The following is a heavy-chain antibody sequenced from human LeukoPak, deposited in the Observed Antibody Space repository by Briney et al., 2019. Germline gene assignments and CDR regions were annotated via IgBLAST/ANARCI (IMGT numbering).Heavy chain of an antibody. Sequence: SETLSLTCTVSGGSISSYYWSWIRQPPGKGLEWIGYIYYSGSTYYNPSLKSRVTISVDTSKNQFSLKLSSVTAADTAVYYCARDDFKQQLVRAYWGQGTLVTVSS. CDR3: ARDDFKQQLVRAY. V-gene: IGHV4-59*12. D-gene: IGHD6-13*01. CDR2: IYYSGST. J-gene: IGHJ4*02. CDR1: GGSISSYY.